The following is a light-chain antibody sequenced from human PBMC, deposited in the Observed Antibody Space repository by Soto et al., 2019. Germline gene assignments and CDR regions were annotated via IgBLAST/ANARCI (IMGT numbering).Light chain of an antibody. V-gene: IGKV1-5*01. Sequence: DIQLTQSPSTLPSSVGDRVTLTCRASQSISNCLAWYQQKPGTAPKVLIHHASNLQSGVPSRFSGSGSGTEFTLTISNLEHDDFATYYCQQYNSYSFGQGTKVDIK. J-gene: IGKJ1*01. CDR2: HAS. CDR1: QSISNC. CDR3: QQYNSYS.